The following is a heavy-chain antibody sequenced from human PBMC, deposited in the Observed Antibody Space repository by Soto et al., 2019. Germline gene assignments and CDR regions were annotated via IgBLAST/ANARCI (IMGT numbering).Heavy chain of an antibody. CDR3: ARTSTDYSPFDY. V-gene: IGHV5-51*01. J-gene: IGHJ4*02. CDR1: GFSFYIYW. Sequence: PGESLKISCKGSGFSFYIYWIGWVRQMPGKGLEWMGITFPYDSDTRYSPSFQGQVTISADKSTSTAYLQWNNLRASDTAMYYCARTSTDYSPFDYWGQGTQVTVSS. D-gene: IGHD2-21*01. CDR2: TFPYDSDT.